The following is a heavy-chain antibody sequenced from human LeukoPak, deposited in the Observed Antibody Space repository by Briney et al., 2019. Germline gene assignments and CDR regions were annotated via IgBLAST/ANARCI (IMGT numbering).Heavy chain of an antibody. V-gene: IGHV4-59*01. CDR3: PRGRYFDWLLKVDMGGGYSFDM. D-gene: IGHD3-9*01. CDR2: IYYNGST. J-gene: IGHJ3*02. Sequence: SETLSLTCTVSGGSIRRYYWSWIRQSPGKGLKWIGKIYYNGSTDYNPSLKSRVTMSVDTSKNQLSLKLKSVTAADTAVYFCPRGRYFDWLLKVDMGGGYSFDMWGQGTMVTVSS. CDR1: GGSIRRYY.